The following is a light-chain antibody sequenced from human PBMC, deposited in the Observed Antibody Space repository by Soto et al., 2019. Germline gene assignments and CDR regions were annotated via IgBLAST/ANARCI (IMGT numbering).Light chain of an antibody. Sequence: QSALTQPASVSGSPGQSITISCTGTSSDVDGYNYVSWYQQHPGKAPKLMIYDVSNRPSGVSNSFSGSKSGNTASLTISGLQAEDEADYYCSSYTSSSTLVFGGGTKVTVL. CDR2: DVS. CDR1: SSDVDGYNY. CDR3: SSYTSSSTLV. V-gene: IGLV2-14*01. J-gene: IGLJ2*01.